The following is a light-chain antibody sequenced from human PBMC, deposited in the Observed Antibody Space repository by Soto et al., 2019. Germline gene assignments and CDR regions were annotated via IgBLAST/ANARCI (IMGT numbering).Light chain of an antibody. CDR2: DAS. CDR1: QDISNY. J-gene: IGKJ5*01. Sequence: DVQMTQSPSSLSASVGDTITITCQATQDISNYLNWYQQKPGEAPKLLIYDASKLETGVPSRFSGIGSGTDFTFTISSLQPEDFATYHCQQYDHLPITFGQGTRLEIK. CDR3: QQYDHLPIT. V-gene: IGKV1-33*01.